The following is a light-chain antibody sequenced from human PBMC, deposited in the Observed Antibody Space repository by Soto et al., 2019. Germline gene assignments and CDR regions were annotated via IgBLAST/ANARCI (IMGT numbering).Light chain of an antibody. CDR3: SSYTSNNTLL. Sequence: QSARTQPASVSGSPGQSIAISCIGTSSDVGGYNYVSWYQQYQGKAPKLMIYDVSNRPSGVSNRFSGSKSGNTASLTISGLQAEDEADYYCSSYTSNNTLLFGIGTKVTVL. CDR2: DVS. CDR1: SSDVGGYNY. J-gene: IGLJ1*01. V-gene: IGLV2-14*03.